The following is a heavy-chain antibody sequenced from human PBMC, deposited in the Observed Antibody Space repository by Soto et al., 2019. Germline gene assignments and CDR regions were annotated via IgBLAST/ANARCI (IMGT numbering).Heavy chain of an antibody. CDR2: ISAYNGNT. V-gene: IGHV1-18*01. D-gene: IGHD3-10*01. CDR1: GYTFTSYG. CDR3: ARDSMVRGVKNYYYGMDV. J-gene: IGHJ6*02. Sequence: ASVKVSCKASGYTFTSYGISWVRQAPGQGLEWMGWISAYNGNTNYAQKLQGRVTMTTDTSTSTAYMELRILRSDDTAVYYCARDSMVRGVKNYYYGMDVWGQGTTVTVSS.